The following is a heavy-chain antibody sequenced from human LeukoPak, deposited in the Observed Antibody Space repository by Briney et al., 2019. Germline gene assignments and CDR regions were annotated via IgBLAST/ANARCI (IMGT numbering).Heavy chain of an antibody. J-gene: IGHJ4*02. CDR2: ISGSGGST. CDR3: AKSPRYSSSRYFDY. V-gene: IGHV3-23*01. D-gene: IGHD6-13*01. Sequence: GGSLRLSCAASGFSFRTYAMSWVRQAPGKGLEWVSAISGSGGSTYYADSVKGRFTISRDNSKNTLYLQMNSLRAEDTAVYYCAKSPRYSSSRYFDYWGQGTLVTVSS. CDR1: GFSFRTYA.